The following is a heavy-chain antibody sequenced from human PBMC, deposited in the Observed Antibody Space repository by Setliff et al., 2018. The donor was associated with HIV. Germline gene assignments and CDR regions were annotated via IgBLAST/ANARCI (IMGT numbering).Heavy chain of an antibody. Sequence: SETLSLTCTVSSDSIRFYYWTWIRQPPGKGLEWIGNIYYTGSTNYNPSATSRVTISVAASKTQFFLQLISVTAADTAVYYCARQGGYNSPLMVWGQGKLVTVSS. J-gene: IGHJ4*02. CDR2: IYYTGST. CDR1: SDSIRFYY. V-gene: IGHV4-59*08. D-gene: IGHD3-10*01. CDR3: ARQGGYNSPLMV.